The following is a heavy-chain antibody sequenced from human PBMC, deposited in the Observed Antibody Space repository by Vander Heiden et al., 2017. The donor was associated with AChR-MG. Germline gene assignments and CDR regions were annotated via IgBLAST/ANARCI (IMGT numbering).Heavy chain of an antibody. Sequence: EVQLVESGGGLVQQGRSLRIPCRGSGFTFGDHAMGWVRQAPGKGLEWVGFIRSKAYGGATAYAASVEGRFTISRDDSKSIAYLQMNSLKTEDTAVYYCTTIDSFDIWGQGTMVTVSS. CDR2: IRSKAYGGAT. CDR1: GFTFGDHA. J-gene: IGHJ3*02. CDR3: TTIDSFDI. V-gene: IGHV3-49*04.